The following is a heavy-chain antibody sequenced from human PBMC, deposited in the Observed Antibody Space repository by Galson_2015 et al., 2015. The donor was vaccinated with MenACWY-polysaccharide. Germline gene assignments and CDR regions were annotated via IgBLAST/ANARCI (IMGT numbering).Heavy chain of an antibody. CDR1: GFTFSSYW. Sequence: SLRLSCAASGFTFSSYWMSWVRQAPGKGLEWVANIKQDGSERYYVDSVKGRFTISGDNAKNSLYLQMNSLRAEDTAVYYCASQFASSTSCYYFDYWGQGTLVTVSS. CDR3: ASQFASSTSCYYFDY. D-gene: IGHD2-2*01. J-gene: IGHJ4*02. CDR2: IKQDGSER. V-gene: IGHV3-7*03.